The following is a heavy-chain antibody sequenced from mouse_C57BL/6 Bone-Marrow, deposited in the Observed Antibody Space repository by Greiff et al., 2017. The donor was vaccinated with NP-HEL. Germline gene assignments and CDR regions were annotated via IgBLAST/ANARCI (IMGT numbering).Heavy chain of an antibody. Sequence: EVKLMESGGGLVQPKGSLKLSCAASGFSFNTYAMNWVRQAPGKGLEWVARIRSKSNNYATYYADSVKDRFTISRDDSESMLYLQMNNLKTEDTAMYYCVSPPWGAYWGQGTLVTVSA. CDR1: GFSFNTYA. CDR3: VSPPWGAY. J-gene: IGHJ3*01. D-gene: IGHD4-1*01. V-gene: IGHV10-1*01. CDR2: IRSKSNNYAT.